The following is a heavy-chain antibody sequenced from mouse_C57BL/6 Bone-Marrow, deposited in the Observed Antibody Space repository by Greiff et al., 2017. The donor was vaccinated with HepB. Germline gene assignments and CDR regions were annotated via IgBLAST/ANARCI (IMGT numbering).Heavy chain of an antibody. D-gene: IGHD1-1*01. V-gene: IGHV5-17*01. Sequence: EVHLVESGGGLVKPGGSLKLSCAASGFTFSDYGMHWVRQAPEKGLEWVAYISSGSSTIYYADTVKGRFTISRDNAKNTLFLQMTSLRSEDTAMYYCARQTTVVATDYAMDYWGQGTSVTVSS. CDR2: ISSGSSTI. J-gene: IGHJ4*01. CDR3: ARQTTVVATDYAMDY. CDR1: GFTFSDYG.